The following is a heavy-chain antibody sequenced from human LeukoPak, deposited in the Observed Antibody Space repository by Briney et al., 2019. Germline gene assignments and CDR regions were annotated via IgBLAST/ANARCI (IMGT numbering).Heavy chain of an antibody. CDR3: ARLTEGVAGTQDY. V-gene: IGHV4-34*01. J-gene: IGHJ4*02. D-gene: IGHD6-19*01. CDR1: GGSFSGYY. Sequence: PSETLSLTCTVYGGSFSGYYWSWIRQPPGKGLEWIGEINHSGSTNYNPSLKSRVTISVDTSKNQFSLKLSSVTAADTAVYYCARLTEGVAGTQDYWGQGTLVTVSS. CDR2: INHSGST.